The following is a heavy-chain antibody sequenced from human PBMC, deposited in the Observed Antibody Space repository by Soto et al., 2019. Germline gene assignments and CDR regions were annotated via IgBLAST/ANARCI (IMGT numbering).Heavy chain of an antibody. D-gene: IGHD6-13*01. CDR2: ISYDGSNK. Sequence: GGSLRLSCAASGFTFGSCAMSWVRQAPGQGLEWVAVISYDGSNKYYADPVKGRFTISRDNSKNTLYLQMNSLRAEDTAVYYCARSLGSGYSSSWPPLQHWGQGTLVTVSS. CDR3: ARSLGSGYSSSWPPLQH. CDR1: GFTFGSCA. J-gene: IGHJ1*01. V-gene: IGHV3-30*03.